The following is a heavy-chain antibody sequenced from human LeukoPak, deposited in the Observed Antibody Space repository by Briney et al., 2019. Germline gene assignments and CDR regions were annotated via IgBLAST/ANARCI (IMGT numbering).Heavy chain of an antibody. Sequence: PGGSLRLSCAASGFTFRNFWMSWVRQVPGEGLEGVANIKQDGSEIHYVDSVKGRFTISRDNAQNSLYLHMHSLRAEDTAVYYCTRDRQGSGIYSTDYWGRGTLVTVSS. CDR3: TRDRQGSGIYSTDY. CDR1: GFTFRNFW. J-gene: IGHJ4*02. CDR2: IKQDGSEI. D-gene: IGHD3-10*01. V-gene: IGHV3-7*01.